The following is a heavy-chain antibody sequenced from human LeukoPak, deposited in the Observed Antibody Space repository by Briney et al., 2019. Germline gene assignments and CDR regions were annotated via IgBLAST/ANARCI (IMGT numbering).Heavy chain of an antibody. CDR1: GVTFSSYA. CDR2: ISGSGGRT. CDR3: AKDSAEVIAAAGTSLYYYGMDV. V-gene: IGHV3-23*01. D-gene: IGHD6-13*01. J-gene: IGHJ6*02. Sequence: GGSLRLSCAASGVTFSSYAMSWVRQAPVKGLEWVSAISGSGGRTYYADSVKGRFTISRDNSKNTLYLQMNSLRAEDTAVYYCAKDSAEVIAAAGTSLYYYGMDVWGQGTTVTVSS.